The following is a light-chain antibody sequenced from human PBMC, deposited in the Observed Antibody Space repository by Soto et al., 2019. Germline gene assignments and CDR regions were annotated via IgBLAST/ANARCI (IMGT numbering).Light chain of an antibody. CDR1: QSVSSTF. Sequence: EIVLTQSACTLSWSPGERATLSWRASQSVSSTFLAWYQQKNGQAPRLLIYAASSRATGISDRFSGSGYGTEFNLTISRLEAEDFAIYYCHQHGDSPWTFGQGTKVDIK. V-gene: IGKV3-20*01. J-gene: IGKJ1*01. CDR2: AAS. CDR3: HQHGDSPWT.